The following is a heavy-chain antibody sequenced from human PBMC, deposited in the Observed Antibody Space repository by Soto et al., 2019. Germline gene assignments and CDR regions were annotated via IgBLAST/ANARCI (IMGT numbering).Heavy chain of an antibody. CDR2: ISGSGGST. D-gene: IGHD2-2*01. J-gene: IGHJ6*02. V-gene: IGHV3-23*01. CDR1: GFTFSSYA. CDR3: AKARGVVPAAIFGMDV. Sequence: QPGGSLRLSCAASGFTFSSYAMSWVRQAPGKGLEWVSAISGSGGSTYYADSVKGRFTISRDNSKNTLYLQMNSLRAEDTAVYYCAKARGVVPAAIFGMDVWGQGTTVTVSS.